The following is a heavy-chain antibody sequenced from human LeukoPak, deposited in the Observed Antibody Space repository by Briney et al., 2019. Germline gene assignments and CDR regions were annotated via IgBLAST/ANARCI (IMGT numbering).Heavy chain of an antibody. V-gene: IGHV3-30*18. J-gene: IGHJ4*02. CDR2: ISYDGSNK. CDR1: GFTFSSYG. CDR3: AKGSDYPDN. Sequence: GGSLRLSCAASGFTFSSYGMHWVRQAPGKGLEWVAVISYDGSNKYYADSVKGRFTISRDNSKNTLYLQMNGLRAEDTCVYYCAKGSDYPDNWGQGTLVTVSS.